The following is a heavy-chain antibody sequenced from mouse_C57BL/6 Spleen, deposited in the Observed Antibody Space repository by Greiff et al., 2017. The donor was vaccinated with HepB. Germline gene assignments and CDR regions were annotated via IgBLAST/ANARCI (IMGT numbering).Heavy chain of an antibody. CDR3: ARPFYYYGSSPYAMDY. J-gene: IGHJ4*01. V-gene: IGHV2-2*01. Sequence: VQLQESGPGLVQPSQSLSITCTVSGFSLTSYGVHWVRQSPGKGLEWLGVIWSGGSTDYNAAFISRLSISKDNSKSQVFFKMNSLQADDTAIYYCARPFYYYGSSPYAMDYWGPGTSVTVSS. CDR1: GFSLTSYG. D-gene: IGHD1-1*01. CDR2: IWSGGST.